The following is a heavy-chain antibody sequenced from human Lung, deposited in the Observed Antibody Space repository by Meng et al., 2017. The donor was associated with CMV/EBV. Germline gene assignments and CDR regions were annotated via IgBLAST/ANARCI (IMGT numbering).Heavy chain of an antibody. J-gene: IGHJ4*02. V-gene: IGHV4-31*03. Sequence: QGHLQESGPGLVKPSQPLSLTCTVSGGSIGSGGYYWSWIRQHPGKGLEWIGYIYYTGSTFYNPSLKSRVTISVDTSKNQFSLKLIPATAADTAVYYCAREAGRDGYATPKFDYWGQGTLVTVSS. CDR1: GGSIGSGGYY. D-gene: IGHD5-24*01. CDR2: IYYTGST. CDR3: AREAGRDGYATPKFDY.